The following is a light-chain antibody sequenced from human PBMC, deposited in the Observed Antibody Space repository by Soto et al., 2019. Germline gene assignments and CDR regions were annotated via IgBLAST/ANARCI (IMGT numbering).Light chain of an antibody. CDR1: QSVSNNY. CDR3: QQYGSSPPVT. J-gene: IGKJ4*02. V-gene: IGKV3-20*01. CDR2: GAS. Sequence: EIVLTQSPGTLSLSPGERATLSCRASQSVSNNYLAWYQQNPGQAPRLLIDGASSRATGIPDRFSGSGSGTDFTLTLSRLEPEDFAVYYCQQYGSSPPVTFGGGTRVEIK.